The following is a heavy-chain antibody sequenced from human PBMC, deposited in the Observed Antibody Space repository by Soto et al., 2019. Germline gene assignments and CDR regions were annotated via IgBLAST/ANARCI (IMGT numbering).Heavy chain of an antibody. V-gene: IGHV1-18*01. CDR3: AMVDVYVTPSPQDV. CDR1: GYTFTRYG. Sequence: QVQLVQSGAEVKNPGASVKVSCKASGYTFTRYGNVWARQAPGQGLEWMGWINTYNGNTNYAQNVQGRVTLTTDTSTSTAYMELRSLRSNDTAIYYCAMVDVYVTPSPQDVWGQGTTVIVSS. CDR2: INTYNGNT. D-gene: IGHD3-16*01. J-gene: IGHJ6*02.